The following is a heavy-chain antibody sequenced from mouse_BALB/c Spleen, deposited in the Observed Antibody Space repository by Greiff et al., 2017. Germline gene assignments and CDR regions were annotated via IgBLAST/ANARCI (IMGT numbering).Heavy chain of an antibody. J-gene: IGHJ3*01. CDR2: IWAGGST. CDR1: GFSLTSYG. D-gene: IGHD1-2*01. V-gene: IGHV2-9*02. CDR3: ARERHYYGPLAY. Sequence: VKLMESGPGLVAPSQSLSITCTVSGFSLTSYGVHWVRQPPGKGLEWLGVIWAGGSTNYNSALMSRLSISKDNSKSQVFLKMNSLQTDDTAMYYCARERHYYGPLAYWGQGTLVTVSA.